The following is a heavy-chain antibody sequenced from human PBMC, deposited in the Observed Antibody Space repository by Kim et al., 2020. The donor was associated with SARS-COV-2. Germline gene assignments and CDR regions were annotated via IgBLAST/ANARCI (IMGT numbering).Heavy chain of an antibody. CDR2: IYTSGST. V-gene: IGHV4-4*07. CDR1: GGSISSYY. J-gene: IGHJ6*02. D-gene: IGHD3-16*02. CDR3: ARGSYDYVWGSYRYGMDV. Sequence: SETLSLTCTVSGGSISSYYWSWIRQPAGKGLEWIGRIYTSGSTNYNPSLKSRVTMSVDTSKNQFSLKLSSVTAADTAVYYCARGSYDYVWGSYRYGMDVWGQGTTVTVSS.